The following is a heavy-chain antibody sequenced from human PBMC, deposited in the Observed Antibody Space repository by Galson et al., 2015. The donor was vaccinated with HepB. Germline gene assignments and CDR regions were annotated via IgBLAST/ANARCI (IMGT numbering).Heavy chain of an antibody. J-gene: IGHJ4*02. D-gene: IGHD2-2*02. V-gene: IGHV3-33*01. CDR1: GFTFSSYG. CDR3: ARGYCSSTSCYSPIFGVVIPFLLDY. Sequence: SLRLSCAASGFTFSSYGMHWVRQAPGKGLEWVAVIWYDGSNKYYADSVKGRFTISRDNSKNTLYLQMNSLRAEDTAVYYCARGYCSSTSCYSPIFGVVIPFLLDYWGQGTLVTVSS. CDR2: IWYDGSNK.